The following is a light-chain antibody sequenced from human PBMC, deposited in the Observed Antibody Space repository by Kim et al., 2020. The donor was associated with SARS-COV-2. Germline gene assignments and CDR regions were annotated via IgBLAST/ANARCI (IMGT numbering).Light chain of an antibody. J-gene: IGLJ2*01. V-gene: IGLV2-23*02. Sequence: GQSITIPCNGTSSDVGSYNLVSWYQQHPGKAPKLMIYEVSKRPSGVSNRFSGSKSGNTASLTISGLQAEDEADYYCCSYAGSSTLVFGGGTQLTVL. CDR3: CSYAGSSTLV. CDR1: SSDVGSYNL. CDR2: EVS.